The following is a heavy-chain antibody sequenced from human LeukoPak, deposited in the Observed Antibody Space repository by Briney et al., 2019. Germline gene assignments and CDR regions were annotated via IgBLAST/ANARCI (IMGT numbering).Heavy chain of an antibody. Sequence: ASVKVSCKASGYTFTSYAMNCVRQAPGQGLEWMGWINTNTGNPTYAQGLTGRFVFSLDTSISTAYLQISSLKAEDTAVYYCARETYYYDSSGYAIGYDAFDIWGQGTMVTVSS. J-gene: IGHJ3*02. CDR3: ARETYYYDSSGYAIGYDAFDI. D-gene: IGHD3-22*01. CDR1: GYTFTSYA. V-gene: IGHV7-4-1*02. CDR2: INTNTGNP.